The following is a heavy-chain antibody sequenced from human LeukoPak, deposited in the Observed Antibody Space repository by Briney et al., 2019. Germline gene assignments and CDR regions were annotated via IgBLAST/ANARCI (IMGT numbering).Heavy chain of an antibody. Sequence: PGGSLRLSCEASGFTVSNNYMSWVRQAPGKGLEWFSIIYSGSSTYYADSVKGRFTISRDNAKNSLYLQMNSLRAEDTAVYYCASSSRYVSYVYWGQGTLVTVSS. D-gene: IGHD6-13*01. CDR1: GFTVSNNY. CDR2: IYSGSST. V-gene: IGHV3-66*01. J-gene: IGHJ4*02. CDR3: ASSSRYVSYVY.